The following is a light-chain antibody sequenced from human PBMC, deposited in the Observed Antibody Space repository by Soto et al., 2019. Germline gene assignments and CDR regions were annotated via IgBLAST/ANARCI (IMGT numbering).Light chain of an antibody. CDR2: AAS. Sequence: ETVLTQSPSILSLSPGERATLSCRASQNVRSSSLAWYQQKPGQAPRLLIYAASTRVTGVADRFSGSGSGTDFTLTISRLEAEDFAVYHCQQYGGSITFGGGTKVDIK. V-gene: IGKV3-20*01. J-gene: IGKJ4*01. CDR3: QQYGGSIT. CDR1: QNVRSSS.